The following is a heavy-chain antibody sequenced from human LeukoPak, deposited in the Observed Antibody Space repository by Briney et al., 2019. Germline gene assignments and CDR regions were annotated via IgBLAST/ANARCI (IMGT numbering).Heavy chain of an antibody. Sequence: ASVKVSCKASGYTFTSYGISWVRQAPGQGLEWMGWISAYNGNTNYAQKLQGRVTMTTDTSTSTAYMELRSLRSDDTAVYYCARDEYYDILTGRGGEYYFDYWGQGTLVTVSS. J-gene: IGHJ4*02. CDR3: ARDEYYDILTGRGGEYYFDY. D-gene: IGHD3-9*01. CDR1: GYTFTSYG. CDR2: ISAYNGNT. V-gene: IGHV1-18*01.